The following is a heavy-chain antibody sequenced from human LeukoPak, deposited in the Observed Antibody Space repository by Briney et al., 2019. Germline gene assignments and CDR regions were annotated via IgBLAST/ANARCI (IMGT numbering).Heavy chain of an antibody. CDR3: ARVPGYSSSSSPTHYYYYYGLDV. CDR2: IYYNGST. CDR1: GGSSSSYY. Sequence: SETLSLTCTVSGGSSSSYYWSWIRQPPGKGLEWIGYIYYNGSTNYNPSLKSRVTISVDTSKNQFSLKLSSVTAADTAVYYCARVPGYSSSSSPTHYYYYYGLDVWGQGTTVTVSS. J-gene: IGHJ6*02. V-gene: IGHV4-59*01. D-gene: IGHD6-13*01.